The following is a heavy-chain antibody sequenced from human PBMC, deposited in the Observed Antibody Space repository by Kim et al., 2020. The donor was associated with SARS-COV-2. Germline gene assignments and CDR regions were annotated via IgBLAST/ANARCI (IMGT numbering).Heavy chain of an antibody. J-gene: IGHJ4*02. Sequence: GGSLRLSCAASGFTFSSYWMSWVRQAPGKGLEWVANIKQDGSEKYYVDSVKGRFTISRDNAKNSLYLQMNSLRAEDTAVYYCARDHAHPGWYYYDSSGYYYCDYWGQGTLVTVSS. D-gene: IGHD3-22*01. V-gene: IGHV3-7*01. CDR2: IKQDGSEK. CDR1: GFTFSSYW. CDR3: ARDHAHPGWYYYDSSGYYYCDY.